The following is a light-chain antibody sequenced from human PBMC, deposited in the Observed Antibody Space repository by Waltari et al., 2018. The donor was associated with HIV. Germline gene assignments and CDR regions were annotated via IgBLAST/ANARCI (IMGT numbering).Light chain of an antibody. V-gene: IGLV1-44*01. CDR2: SRD. CDR3: AAWDGSLIGYV. Sequence: QSVLTQSPSASGTPGQRVTIYCSGSSSNLGRKTVNWYQQLPGTAPKLLIYSRDQRPSGVPDRCSGSYSGTSASLAISGLQSEDEADYYCAAWDGSLIGYVFGTGTKVTVL. J-gene: IGLJ1*01. CDR1: SSNLGRKT.